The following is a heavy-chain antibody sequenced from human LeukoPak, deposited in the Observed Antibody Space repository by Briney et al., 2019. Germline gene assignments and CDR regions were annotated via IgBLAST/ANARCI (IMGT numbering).Heavy chain of an antibody. D-gene: IGHD3-22*01. Sequence: SETLSLTCTVSGGSISSYYWGWIRQPPGKGLEWIGSIYYSGSTYYNPSLKSRVTISVDTSKNQFSLKLSSVTAADTAVYYCARDPIYYDSSGYYDPLDYWGQGTLVTVSS. CDR3: ARDPIYYDSSGYYDPLDY. V-gene: IGHV4-39*07. J-gene: IGHJ4*02. CDR1: GGSISSYY. CDR2: IYYSGST.